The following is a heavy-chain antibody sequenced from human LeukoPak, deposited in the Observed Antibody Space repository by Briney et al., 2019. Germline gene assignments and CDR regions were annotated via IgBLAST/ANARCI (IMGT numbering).Heavy chain of an antibody. CDR1: GYTFTSYG. D-gene: IGHD6-19*01. J-gene: IGHJ4*02. Sequence: ASVKVSCKASGYTFTSYGISWVRQAPGQGREWMGWISAYNGNTNYAQKLQGRVTMTTDTSTSTAYMEPRSLRSDDTAVYYCPRALIAVASFDYWGQGTLVSVSS. V-gene: IGHV1-18*01. CDR2: ISAYNGNT. CDR3: PRALIAVASFDY.